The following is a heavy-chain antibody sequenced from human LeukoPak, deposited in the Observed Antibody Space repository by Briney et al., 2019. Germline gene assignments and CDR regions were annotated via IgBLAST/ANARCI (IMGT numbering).Heavy chain of an antibody. Sequence: ASVKVSCKASGYLFINYGISWLRQAPGQGLECMGWISPYSGNTDYAQKLQGRVTMTTDTSTTTAYMELRSLSFDDTAVYYCARTSGVSVAGSPYYFDFWGQGTLISVSS. D-gene: IGHD6-19*01. J-gene: IGHJ4*02. V-gene: IGHV1-18*01. CDR3: ARTSGVSVAGSPYYFDF. CDR2: ISPYSGNT. CDR1: GYLFINYG.